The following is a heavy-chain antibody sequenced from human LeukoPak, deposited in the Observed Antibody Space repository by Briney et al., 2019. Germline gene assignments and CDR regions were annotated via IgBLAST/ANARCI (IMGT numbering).Heavy chain of an antibody. CDR2: INPNSGGT. Sequence: ASVKVSCKASGYTFTGYYMHWVRQAPGQGLEWMGWINPNSGGTNYAQKFQGRVTMTRDTSISTAYMELSSLRSEDTAVYYCARDFHIVVVTAIRAHDAFDIWGQGTMVTVSS. D-gene: IGHD2-21*02. CDR3: ARDFHIVVVTAIRAHDAFDI. CDR1: GYTFTGYY. J-gene: IGHJ3*02. V-gene: IGHV1-2*02.